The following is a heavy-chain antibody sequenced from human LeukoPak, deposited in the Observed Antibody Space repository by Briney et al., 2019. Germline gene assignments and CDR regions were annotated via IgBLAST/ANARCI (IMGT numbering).Heavy chain of an antibody. V-gene: IGHV1-18*01. D-gene: IGHD3-9*01. J-gene: IGHJ6*03. CDR3: ARLYDILTGHHYYMDV. CDR1: GYTFTNYA. CDR2: ISANNGNR. Sequence: ASVKVSCKSSGYTFTNYAGSWVRQVPGQGLEWMGWISANNGNRKYVQKFQGRLTMTTDTSTSTAYMELRSLTSDDTAVYYCARLYDILTGHHYYMDVWGKGTTVTISS.